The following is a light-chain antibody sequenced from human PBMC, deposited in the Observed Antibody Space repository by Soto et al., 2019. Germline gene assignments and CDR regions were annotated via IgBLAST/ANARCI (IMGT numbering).Light chain of an antibody. CDR1: QSVSSSY. J-gene: IGKJ1*01. CDR2: GAS. Sequence: DIVLTQSPCTLSLSPGESAPLSCRASQSVSSSYLAWYKQKPGQAPRLLIYGASSRATGIPDRFSGSGSGTDLTITITRLQPEDVEVYYCQQYGTSPRTFGQGTKGDI. V-gene: IGKV3-20*01. CDR3: QQYGTSPRT.